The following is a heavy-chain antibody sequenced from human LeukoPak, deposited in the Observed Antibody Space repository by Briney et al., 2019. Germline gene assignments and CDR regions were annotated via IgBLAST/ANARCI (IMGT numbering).Heavy chain of an antibody. D-gene: IGHD2-2*01. V-gene: IGHV3-15*01. CDR2: IKSKTDGGTT. Sequence: PSETLSLTCAVYGGSFSGYYWSWIRQPPGKGLEWVGRIKSKTDGGTTDYAAPVKGRFSISRDDSENTLYLQMNSLKSEDTGVYYCTTDFIVVVPTAEYWGQGTLVTVSS. CDR1: GGSFSGYY. CDR3: TTDFIVVVPTAEY. J-gene: IGHJ4*02.